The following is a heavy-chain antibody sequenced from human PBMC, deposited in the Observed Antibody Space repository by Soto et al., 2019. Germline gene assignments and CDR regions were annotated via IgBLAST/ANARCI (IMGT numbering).Heavy chain of an antibody. Sequence: QVQLQESGPGLVKPSETLSLTCTVSGGSISSYYWSWIRQPPGKGLEWIGYIYYSGSTNYNPSLKSRVTISVDTSKNQFSLKLSSVTAADTAVYYCARDRGAASDYGDSFDYWGQGTPVTVSS. CDR2: IYYSGST. CDR3: ARDRGAASDYGDSFDY. J-gene: IGHJ4*02. CDR1: GGSISSYY. V-gene: IGHV4-59*01. D-gene: IGHD4-17*01.